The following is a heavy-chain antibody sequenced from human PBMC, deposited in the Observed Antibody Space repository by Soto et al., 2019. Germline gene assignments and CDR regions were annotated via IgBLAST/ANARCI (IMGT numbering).Heavy chain of an antibody. D-gene: IGHD4-17*01. CDR2: ISYDGSKK. Sequence: QVQLVESGGGGVQPGRSLRLSCAASGFTFSSYGMHWVRQAPGKGLEWVAVISYDGSKKNFADSVKRRFTISRHNSKNTLNMQMNSLRPHDTAVYYSAKAIDYGGNFPPYALWGQGTLLTVSS. CDR3: AKAIDYGGNFPPYAL. J-gene: IGHJ4*02. CDR1: GFTFSSYG. V-gene: IGHV3-30*18.